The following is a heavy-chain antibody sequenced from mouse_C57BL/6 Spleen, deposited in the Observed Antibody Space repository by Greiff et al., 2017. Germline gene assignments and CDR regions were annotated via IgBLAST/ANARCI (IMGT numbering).Heavy chain of an antibody. J-gene: IGHJ4*01. CDR3: ARSPYGDYDERNYAMDY. CDR1: GYTFTSYW. Sequence: QVQLQQPGAELVKPGASVKMSCKASGYTFTSYWITWVKQRPGQGLEWIGDIYPGSGSTNYNEKFKSKATLTVDTSSSKAYMQLSSLTSEDSAVYYCARSPYGDYDERNYAMDYWGQGTSVTVSS. D-gene: IGHD2-4*01. V-gene: IGHV1-55*01. CDR2: IYPGSGST.